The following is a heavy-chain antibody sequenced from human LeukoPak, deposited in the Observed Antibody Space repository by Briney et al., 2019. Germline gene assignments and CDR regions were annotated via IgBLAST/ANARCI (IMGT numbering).Heavy chain of an antibody. J-gene: IGHJ4*02. CDR3: ARDRGHVGATDY. V-gene: IGHV1-2*06. CDR1: GYTFSGHY. CDR2: INPNTGVT. D-gene: IGHD1-26*01. Sequence: ASVKVSCKASGYTFSGHYLHWVRQAPGQGLEWMGRINPNTGVTQYTENFQGRVTMTGDTSISTAYMELNGLRSDDTAVYYCARDRGHVGATDYWGQGTLVTVSS.